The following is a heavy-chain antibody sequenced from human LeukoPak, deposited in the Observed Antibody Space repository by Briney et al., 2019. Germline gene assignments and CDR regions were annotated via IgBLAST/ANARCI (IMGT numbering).Heavy chain of an antibody. J-gene: IGHJ3*02. D-gene: IGHD3-22*01. CDR1: GYTLTGYY. CDR3: ARDGHRRYYYDSSGREDAFDI. CDR2: INPNSGGT. V-gene: IGHV1-2*02. Sequence: ASVKVSCKASGYTLTGYYMHWVRQAPGQGLEWMGWINPNSGGTNYAQKFQGRVTMTRDTSISTAYMELSRLRSDDTAVYYCARDGHRRYYYDSSGREDAFDIWGQGTMVTVSS.